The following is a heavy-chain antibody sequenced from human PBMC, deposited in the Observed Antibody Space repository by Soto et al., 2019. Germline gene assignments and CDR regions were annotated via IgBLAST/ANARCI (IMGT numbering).Heavy chain of an antibody. CDR2: ISAYNGNT. Sequence: ASVKVSCKASGYTFTSYGVSWVRQAPGQGLEWMGWISAYNGNTNYAQKLQGRVTMTTDTSTSTAYMELRGLRSDDTAVYYCARESSSWYFEGMDVWGQGTTVTVSS. D-gene: IGHD6-13*01. CDR1: GYTFTSYG. V-gene: IGHV1-18*01. CDR3: ARESSSWYFEGMDV. J-gene: IGHJ6*02.